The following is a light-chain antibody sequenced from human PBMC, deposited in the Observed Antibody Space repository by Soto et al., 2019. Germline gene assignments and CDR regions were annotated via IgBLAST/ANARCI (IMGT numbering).Light chain of an antibody. Sequence: QSALTQPRSVSGSHGQSVTISCAGTRSDVGGYNYVSWYQQPPGTAPKLMIYEVSKRPSGVPDRFSGSKSGNTASLTISGLQAEDEGDYYCCSYAGRYTWVFGTGTKVTVL. V-gene: IGLV2-11*01. CDR1: RSDVGGYNY. CDR2: EVS. J-gene: IGLJ1*01. CDR3: CSYAGRYTWV.